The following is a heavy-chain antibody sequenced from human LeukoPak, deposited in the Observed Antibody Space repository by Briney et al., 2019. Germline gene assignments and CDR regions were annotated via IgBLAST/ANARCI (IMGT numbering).Heavy chain of an antibody. CDR3: ARPGRRYYYGSGPRYNWFDP. V-gene: IGHV4-39*01. CDR2: ICYSWTT. CDR1: GGSISYNSYC. J-gene: IGHJ5*02. Sequence: SETLSLTCAVSGGSISYNSYCWGWIRQPPGKGLEWIGDICYSWTTYYNPSLKSRVTISVDTSKNQFSLKLSSVTAADTAVYYCARPGRRYYYGSGPRYNWFDPWGQGTLVTVSS. D-gene: IGHD3-10*01.